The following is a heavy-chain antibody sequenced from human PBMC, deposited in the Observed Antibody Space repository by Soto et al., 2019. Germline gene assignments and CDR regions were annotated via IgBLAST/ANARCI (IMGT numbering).Heavy chain of an antibody. V-gene: IGHV3-23*01. J-gene: IGHJ4*02. D-gene: IGHD3-22*01. CDR2: ISGSGGST. CDR1: GFTFSSYA. Sequence: PGGSLRLSCAASGFTFSSYAMRWVRQAPGKGLEWVSAISGSGGSTYYADSVKGRFTISRDNSKNTLYLQMNSLRAEDTAVYYCAKDYFSTGYYYGFDYWGQGTLVTVSS. CDR3: AKDYFSTGYYYGFDY.